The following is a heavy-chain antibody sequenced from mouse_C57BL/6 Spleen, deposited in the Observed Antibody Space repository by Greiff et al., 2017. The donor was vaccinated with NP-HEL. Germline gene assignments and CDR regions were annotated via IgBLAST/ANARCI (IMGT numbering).Heavy chain of an antibody. J-gene: IGHJ3*01. CDR3: AREGFSYGSSYVFAY. Sequence: EVQLQQSGPVLVKPGASVKMSCKASGYTFTDYYMNWVKQSHGKSLEWIGVINPYNGGTSYNQKFKGKATLTVDKSSSTAYMELNSLTSEDSAVYYCAREGFSYGSSYVFAYWGQGTLVTVSA. CDR1: GYTFTDYY. D-gene: IGHD1-1*01. V-gene: IGHV1-19*01. CDR2: INPYNGGT.